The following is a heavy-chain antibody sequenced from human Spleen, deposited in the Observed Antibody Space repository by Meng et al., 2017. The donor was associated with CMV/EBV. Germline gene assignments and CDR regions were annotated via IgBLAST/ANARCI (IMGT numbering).Heavy chain of an antibody. Sequence: GCSFVSYGMEWVRQAPDKGLEWLAIIRYDGTTQYYADSVKGRFTVSRDDPQNTVYLQMNNLRVEDTAVYYCARGPYFDFWSGLVLDPWGQGTLVTVSS. CDR2: IRYDGTTQ. V-gene: IGHV3-30*02. D-gene: IGHD3-3*01. CDR3: ARGPYFDFWSGLVLDP. CDR1: GCSFVSYG. J-gene: IGHJ5*02.